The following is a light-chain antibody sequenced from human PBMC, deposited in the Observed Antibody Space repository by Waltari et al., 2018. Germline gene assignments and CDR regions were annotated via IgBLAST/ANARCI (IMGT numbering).Light chain of an antibody. Sequence: DIQMTQSPSSLSASVGDRVTITFRASQSISSYLNWYQQKPGKDPKLLIYAASSLHSGVPTRCSGSASRTDFTLTISSLQPEVFATYYCQQSYSTPLTFGGGTKVEIK. CDR3: QQSYSTPLT. J-gene: IGKJ4*01. V-gene: IGKV1-39*01. CDR1: QSISSY. CDR2: AAS.